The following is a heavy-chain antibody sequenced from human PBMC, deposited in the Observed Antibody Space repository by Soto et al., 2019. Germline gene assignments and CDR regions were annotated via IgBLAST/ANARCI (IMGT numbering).Heavy chain of an antibody. CDR1: GGSISSGGYS. CDR3: ARRGTYYYDSSGYYFWFDP. Sequence: SETLSLTCAVSGGSISSGGYSWSWIRQPPGKGLEWIGYIYHSGSTYYNPSLKSRVTISVDRSKNQFSLKLSSVTAADTAVYYCARRGTYYYDSSGYYFWFDPWGQGTLVTVSS. CDR2: IYHSGST. J-gene: IGHJ5*02. D-gene: IGHD3-22*01. V-gene: IGHV4-30-2*01.